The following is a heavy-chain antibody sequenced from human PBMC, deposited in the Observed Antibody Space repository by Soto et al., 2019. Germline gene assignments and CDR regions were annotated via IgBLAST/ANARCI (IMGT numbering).Heavy chain of an antibody. CDR3: ATRKTAAGTFVVSWFDP. CDR2: ISGSGGST. CDR1: GFTFSSYA. V-gene: IGHV3-23*01. J-gene: IGHJ5*02. D-gene: IGHD6-13*01. Sequence: PGGSLRLSCAASGFTFSSYAMSWVRQAPGKGLEWVSAISGSGGSTYYADSVKGRFTISRDNSKNTLYLQMNSLRAEDTAVYYCATRKTAAGTFVVSWFDPWGQGTLVTSPQ.